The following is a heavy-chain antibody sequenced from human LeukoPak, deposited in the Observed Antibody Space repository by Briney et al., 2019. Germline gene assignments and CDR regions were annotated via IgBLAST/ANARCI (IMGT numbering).Heavy chain of an antibody. V-gene: IGHV1-2*02. CDR2: INPNSGGT. D-gene: IGHD3-3*01. Sequence: ASVKLSCKASGYTFTGYYMHWVRQAPGQGLEWMGWINPNSGGTNYAQKFQGRVTMTRDTSLSTADMELSRLRSDDTAVYYCARDDYEFWSGYQDNWFDLWGQGTLVTVSS. J-gene: IGHJ5*02. CDR3: ARDDYEFWSGYQDNWFDL. CDR1: GYTFTGYY.